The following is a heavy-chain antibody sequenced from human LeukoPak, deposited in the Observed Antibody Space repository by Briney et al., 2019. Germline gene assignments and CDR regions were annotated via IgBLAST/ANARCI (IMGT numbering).Heavy chain of an antibody. CDR2: IKPNGSAK. CDR3: ARDYYGLPPGALDI. V-gene: IGHV3-7*01. CDR1: GFFFSNFW. Sequence: PGGSLRLSCTASGFFFSNFWMSWVRQAPGKGLEWVANIKPNGSAKYYVDSVRGRFTISRDNAKSSLYLQVNTLRAEDTAVYYCARDYYGLPPGALDIWGQGTKVTVSS. D-gene: IGHD3-10*01. J-gene: IGHJ3*02.